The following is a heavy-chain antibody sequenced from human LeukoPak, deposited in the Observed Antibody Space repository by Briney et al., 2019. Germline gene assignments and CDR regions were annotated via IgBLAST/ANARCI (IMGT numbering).Heavy chain of an antibody. CDR2: IRHGGTDQ. CDR3: AKDGNWASVS. D-gene: IGHD7-27*01. Sequence: GGSLGLSCVGSGFTFSVHWVRQVPGKGLEWLTFIRHGGTDQHYADSVRGRFTISRDNSKNTVYLQMNSLRPEDTALYYCAKDGNWASVSWGQGTLVTVSS. J-gene: IGHJ5*02. V-gene: IGHV3-30*02. CDR1: GFTFS.